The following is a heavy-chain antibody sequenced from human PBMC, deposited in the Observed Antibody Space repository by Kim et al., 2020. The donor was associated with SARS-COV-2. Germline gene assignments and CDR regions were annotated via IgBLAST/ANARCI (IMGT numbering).Heavy chain of an antibody. V-gene: IGHV3-11*03. Sequence: SVKGRFTISRDNAKNSLYLQMNSLRAEDTAVYYCARSLSIVYYDSSGYAYWGQGTLVTVSS. D-gene: IGHD3-22*01. J-gene: IGHJ4*02. CDR3: ARSLSIVYYDSSGYAY.